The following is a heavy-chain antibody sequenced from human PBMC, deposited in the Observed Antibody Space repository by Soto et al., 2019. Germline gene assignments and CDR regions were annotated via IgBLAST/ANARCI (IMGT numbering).Heavy chain of an antibody. CDR3: ARGPSGDKVDY. CDR1: GDSISSGDSC. J-gene: IGHJ4*02. D-gene: IGHD7-27*01. V-gene: IGHV4-30-4*01. Sequence: QVQLQESGPGLVRPSQTLSLTCTVSGDSISSGDSCWSWIRQPPDKGLEWIGHIYHGGSTYNNPALKSGGTISVXTSKTQFSLKLSSVSAADTAVYYCARGPSGDKVDYWGQGTLVTVSS. CDR2: IYHGGST.